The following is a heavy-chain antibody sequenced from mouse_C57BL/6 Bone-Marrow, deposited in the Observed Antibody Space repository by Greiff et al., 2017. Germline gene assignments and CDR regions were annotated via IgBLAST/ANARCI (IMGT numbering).Heavy chain of an antibody. J-gene: IGHJ3*01. Sequence: QVQLQQPGAELVKPGASVKLSCKASGYTFTSYWMHWVKQRPGQGLEWIGMIHPNSGSTNYNEKFKSKATLTVDKSSSTAYMQLGSLTSEDSAVYSCARGDYYGSPWFAYWGQGTLVTVSA. CDR2: IHPNSGST. V-gene: IGHV1-64*01. D-gene: IGHD1-1*01. CDR1: GYTFTSYW. CDR3: ARGDYYGSPWFAY.